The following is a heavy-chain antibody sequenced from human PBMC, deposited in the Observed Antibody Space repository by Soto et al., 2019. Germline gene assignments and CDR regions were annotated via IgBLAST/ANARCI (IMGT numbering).Heavy chain of an antibody. Sequence: GGSLRLSCAASGFTFSDYYMSWIRQAPGKGLEWVAVIWYDGSNKYYADSVKGRFTISRDNSKNTLYLQMNSLRAEDTAVYYCARGAERVNDYWGQGTLVTVSS. D-gene: IGHD3-22*01. J-gene: IGHJ4*02. CDR3: ARGAERVNDY. CDR1: GFTFSDYY. V-gene: IGHV3-33*08. CDR2: IWYDGSNK.